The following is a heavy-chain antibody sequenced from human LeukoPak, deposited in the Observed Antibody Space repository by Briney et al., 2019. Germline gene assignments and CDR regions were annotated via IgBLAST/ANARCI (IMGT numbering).Heavy chain of an antibody. CDR3: ARDRRRFGSGWFDP. J-gene: IGHJ5*02. D-gene: IGHD3-10*01. CDR1: GFPFSSYW. V-gene: IGHV3-74*01. CDR2: INRDGSST. Sequence: PGGSLSFPCAASGFPFSSYWRHGFRQAQGRGWVGFSRINRDGSSTSYADSVKGRFTISRDNAKNTLYLQMNSLRAEDTAVYYCARDRRRFGSGWFDPWGQGTLVTVPS.